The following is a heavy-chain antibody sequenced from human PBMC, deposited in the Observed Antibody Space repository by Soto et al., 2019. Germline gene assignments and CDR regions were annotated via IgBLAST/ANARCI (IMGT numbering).Heavy chain of an antibody. J-gene: IGHJ5*02. CDR2: IIPILGIA. CDR3: ARDTAFYDILTGYSTRFDP. D-gene: IGHD3-9*01. V-gene: IGHV1-69*08. Sequence: QVQLVQSGAEVKKPGSSVKVSCKASGGTFSSYTISWVRQAPGQGLEWMGRIIPILGIANYAQKFQGRVTITADKXRSXAXMELSSLRSEDTAVYYCARDTAFYDILTGYSTRFDPWGQGTLVTVSS. CDR1: GGTFSSYT.